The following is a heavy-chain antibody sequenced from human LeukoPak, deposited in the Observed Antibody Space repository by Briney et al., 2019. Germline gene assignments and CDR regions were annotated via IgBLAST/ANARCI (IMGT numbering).Heavy chain of an antibody. CDR3: ARELGINAFDV. Sequence: ASVKVSCKASGYTLTDNHLYWVRQAPGQGLEWMGWIDPNSGVTNFAQNFQGRLTMTTDTSISTAYMELSRLTSDDTTVYYCARELGINAFDVWGQGTLVTVPS. J-gene: IGHJ3*01. D-gene: IGHD1-26*01. CDR2: IDPNSGVT. CDR1: GYTLTDNH. V-gene: IGHV1-2*02.